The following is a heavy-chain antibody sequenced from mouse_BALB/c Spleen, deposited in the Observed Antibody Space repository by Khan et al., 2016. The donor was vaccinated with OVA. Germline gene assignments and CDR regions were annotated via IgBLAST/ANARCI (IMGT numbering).Heavy chain of an antibody. Sequence: EVQLQESGPGLVKPSQSLSLTCTVTGYSITSDYAWNWIRQFPGNKLEWMGYISYSGSTTYNPSLKSRTSLTLDKSKDPFFLQLGSVASEDTATYYCASERGRYYALDYWGQGTSVTVSS. J-gene: IGHJ4*01. CDR3: ASERGRYYALDY. CDR2: ISYSGST. D-gene: IGHD4-1*01. V-gene: IGHV3-2*02. CDR1: GYSITSDYA.